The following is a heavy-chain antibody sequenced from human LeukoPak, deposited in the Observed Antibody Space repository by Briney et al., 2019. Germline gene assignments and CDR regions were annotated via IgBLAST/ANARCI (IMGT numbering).Heavy chain of an antibody. V-gene: IGHV1-18*01. CDR1: GYTFTSYG. CDR3: ARASWDSSGWPFDY. CDR2: ISAYNGNT. J-gene: IGHJ4*02. Sequence: ASVKVSCKASGYTFTSYGISWVRQAPGQGLEWMGWISAYNGNTNYAQKFQGRVTMTTDTSTSTAYMELRSLRSGDTAVYYCARASWDSSGWPFDYWGQGTLVTVSS. D-gene: IGHD6-19*01.